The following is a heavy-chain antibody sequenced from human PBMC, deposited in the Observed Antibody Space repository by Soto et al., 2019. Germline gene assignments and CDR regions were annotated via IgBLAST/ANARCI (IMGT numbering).Heavy chain of an antibody. J-gene: IGHJ4*02. CDR2: ISAYNGYT. CDR1: GKTFTNFW. V-gene: IGHV1-18*04. Sequence: KVTCKGSGKTFTNFWIILVREAPGQGLKCRVWISAYNGYTNYAQKLQGRVTMTTDTSTSTAYMELRSLRSDDTAVYDCARDNGPYHYDSSAYPDYWGQGTL. D-gene: IGHD3-22*01. CDR3: ARDNGPYHYDSSAYPDY.